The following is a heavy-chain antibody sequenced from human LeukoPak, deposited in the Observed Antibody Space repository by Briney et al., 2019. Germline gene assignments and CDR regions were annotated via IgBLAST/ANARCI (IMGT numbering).Heavy chain of an antibody. CDR2: ISRYSNTI. CDR1: GFTFSSYW. D-gene: IGHD1-26*01. Sequence: GGSLRLSCAASGFTFSSYWMSWVRQAPGKGLEWISYISRYSNTIYYADSVKGRFTISRDNAKNSLYLQMNSLRAEDTAMYYCARDGTEDYWGQGTLVTVSS. CDR3: ARDGTEDY. J-gene: IGHJ4*02. V-gene: IGHV3-48*01.